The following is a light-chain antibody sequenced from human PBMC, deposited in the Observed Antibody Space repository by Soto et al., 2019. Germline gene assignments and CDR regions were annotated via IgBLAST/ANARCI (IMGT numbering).Light chain of an antibody. CDR2: DVS. V-gene: IGLV2-14*03. CDR3: SSYTSSNTVL. Sequence: QSVLTQPASVSGSPGQSITISCTGTYSDVGGFNYVSWYQQHPGKAPKLMIYDVSNRPSGVSNRFSGSKSDNTASLTISGLQADDEADYYCSSYTSSNTVLFGGGTKLTVL. CDR1: YSDVGGFNY. J-gene: IGLJ3*02.